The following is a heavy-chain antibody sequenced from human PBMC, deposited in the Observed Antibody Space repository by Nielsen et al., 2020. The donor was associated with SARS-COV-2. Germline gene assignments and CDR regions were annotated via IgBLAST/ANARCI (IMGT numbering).Heavy chain of an antibody. D-gene: IGHD3/OR15-3a*01. CDR3: AKDRAIFMIYFTRGGPDY. Sequence: GESLKISYAASGFTFSSYGMHWVRQAPGKGLEWVAYVSYEGSKQFYADSVKGRFTISRDFSKSTLYLQMNSLRPEDTATYYCAKDRAIFMIYFTRGGPDYWGQGTLVTVSS. V-gene: IGHV3-30*18. J-gene: IGHJ4*02. CDR2: VSYEGSKQ. CDR1: GFTFSSYG.